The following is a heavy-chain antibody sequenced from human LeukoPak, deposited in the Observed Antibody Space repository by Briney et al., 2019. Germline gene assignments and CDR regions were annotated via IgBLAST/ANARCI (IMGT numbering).Heavy chain of an antibody. V-gene: IGHV4-4*07. CDR1: GGSISGYY. CDR2: IYSSGST. CDR3: ARGSMVRGVPGY. D-gene: IGHD3-10*01. Sequence: PSETLSLTCTVSGGSISGYYWSWIRQPAGKGLEWIGRIYSSGSTSYNHSLESRVTMSVDTSKNQFSLRLSSVTAADTAIYYCARGSMVRGVPGYWGQGTLVTVSS. J-gene: IGHJ4*02.